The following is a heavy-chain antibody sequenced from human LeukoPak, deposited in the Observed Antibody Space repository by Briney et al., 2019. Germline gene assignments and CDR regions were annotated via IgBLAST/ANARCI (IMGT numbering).Heavy chain of an antibody. CDR2: INHSGST. Sequence: SETLSLTCTVSGGSISSGGYYWSWIRQPPGKGLEWIGEINHSGSTNYNPSLKSRVTISVDTSKNQFSLKLSSVTAADTAVYYCARERKLLWFGDKFDYWGQGTLVTVSS. CDR1: GGSISSGGYY. CDR3: ARERKLLWFGDKFDY. V-gene: IGHV4-39*07. J-gene: IGHJ4*02. D-gene: IGHD3-10*01.